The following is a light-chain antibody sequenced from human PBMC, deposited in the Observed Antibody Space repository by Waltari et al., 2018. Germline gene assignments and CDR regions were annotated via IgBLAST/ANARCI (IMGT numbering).Light chain of an antibody. J-gene: IGLJ2*01. CDR3: QAWDSSTVV. CDR1: KLGDKY. CDR2: QDN. V-gene: IGLV3-1*01. Sequence: SYELTQPPSVSVSPGQTASITCSGNKLGDKYACWYQQKPGQSPVLVIYQDNKRPSGIPGRFSGSNSGNTATRTISGTQAMDEADYYCQAWDSSTVVFGGGTKLTVL.